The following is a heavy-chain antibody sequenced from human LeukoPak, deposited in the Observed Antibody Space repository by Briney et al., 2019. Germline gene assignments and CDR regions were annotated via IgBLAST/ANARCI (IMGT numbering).Heavy chain of an antibody. Sequence: GASLKISCEASGYSFTNYWIGWVRQVPGQGLEWMGIIYPGDSDTRYSPSLQGQVTISADKSITTASLQWSSLKASDSAIYYCARSPVPATIVARAFDVWGPGTMVTVSS. D-gene: IGHD2-2*02. CDR3: ARSPVPATIVARAFDV. V-gene: IGHV5-51*01. CDR1: GYSFTNYW. CDR2: IYPGDSDT. J-gene: IGHJ3*01.